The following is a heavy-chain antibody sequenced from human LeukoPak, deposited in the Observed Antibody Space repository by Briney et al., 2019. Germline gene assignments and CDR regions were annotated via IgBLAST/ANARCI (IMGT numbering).Heavy chain of an antibody. CDR2: IYSGGST. Sequence: PGGSLRLSCAASGFTVSSNYMSWVRQAPGKRLEWVSFIYSGGSTYYADSVKGRFTISRDNSKNTLYLQMNSLRAEDTAVYYCARGSDSSGYYPMSFDYWGQGTLVTVSS. V-gene: IGHV3-66*01. CDR1: GFTVSSNY. J-gene: IGHJ4*02. CDR3: ARGSDSSGYYPMSFDY. D-gene: IGHD3-22*01.